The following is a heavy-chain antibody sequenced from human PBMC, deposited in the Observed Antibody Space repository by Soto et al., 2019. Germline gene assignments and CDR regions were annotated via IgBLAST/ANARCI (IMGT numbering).Heavy chain of an antibody. J-gene: IGHJ4*02. Sequence: QVQLVQSGAEVKKPGSSVKVSCKASGGTFSSYAISWVRQAPGQGLEWMGGIIPIFGTANYAQKFQGRVTITADESTSTAYMELSSLRSEDTAVHYCARGGYVLRFLEWSLDYWGQGTLVTVSS. V-gene: IGHV1-69*12. CDR3: ARGGYVLRFLEWSLDY. D-gene: IGHD3-3*01. CDR1: GGTFSSYA. CDR2: IIPIFGTA.